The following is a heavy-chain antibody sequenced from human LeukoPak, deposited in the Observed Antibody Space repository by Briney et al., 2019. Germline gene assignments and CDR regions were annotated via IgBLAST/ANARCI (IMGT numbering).Heavy chain of an antibody. J-gene: IGHJ4*02. CDR3: ATDPRTDRCSSTSCYGGY. CDR2: FDPEDGGT. V-gene: IGHV1-24*01. CDR1: GYTLTELS. D-gene: IGHD2-2*01. Sequence: ASVKVSCKVSGYTLTELSMHWVRQAPGKGLEWMGGFDPEDGGTIYAQKFQDRVTMTEDTSTDTAYMELSSLRSEDTAVYYCATDPRTDRCSSTSCYGGYWGQGTLVTVSS.